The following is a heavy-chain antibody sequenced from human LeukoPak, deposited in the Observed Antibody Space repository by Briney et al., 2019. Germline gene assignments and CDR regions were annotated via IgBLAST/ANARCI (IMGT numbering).Heavy chain of an antibody. CDR1: GYTLTELS. V-gene: IGHV1-24*01. CDR3: ATMPPGTAYYYDSSGYYYVFDY. CDR2: FDPEDGET. Sequence: ASVKVSCKVSGYTLTELSMHWVRQAPGKGFEWMGGFDPEDGETIYAQKFQGRVTMTEDTSTDTAYMELSSLRSEDTAVYYCATMPPGTAYYYDSSGYYYVFDYWGQGTLVTVSS. J-gene: IGHJ4*02. D-gene: IGHD3-22*01.